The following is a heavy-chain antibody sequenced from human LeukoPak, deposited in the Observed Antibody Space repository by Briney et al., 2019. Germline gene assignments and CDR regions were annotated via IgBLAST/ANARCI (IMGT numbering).Heavy chain of an antibody. CDR2: INWDGGST. V-gene: IGHV3-20*04. CDR1: GFTFYDYG. D-gene: IGHD6-13*01. Sequence: GGSLRLSCADSGFTFYDYGMSWVRHAPGKGLEWVSGINWDGGSTFYADSVKGRFTISRDNAKNTLYLQMNSLRAEDTALYYCARDLSSSWYNFGYWGQGTLVTVSS. CDR3: ARDLSSSWYNFGY. J-gene: IGHJ4*02.